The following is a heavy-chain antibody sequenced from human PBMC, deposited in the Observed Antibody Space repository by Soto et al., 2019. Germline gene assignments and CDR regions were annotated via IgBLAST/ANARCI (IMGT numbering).Heavy chain of an antibody. D-gene: IGHD1-20*01. J-gene: IGHJ4*02. CDR1: GGTFSSYA. Sequence: GASVKVSCKASGGTFSSYAISWVRQAPGQGLEWMGGIIPIFGTANYAQKFQGRVTITADKSTSTAYMELSSLRSEDTAVYYCARDWYNWNLFDYWGQGTLVTVSS. CDR3: ARDWYNWNLFDY. V-gene: IGHV1-69*06. CDR2: IIPIFGTA.